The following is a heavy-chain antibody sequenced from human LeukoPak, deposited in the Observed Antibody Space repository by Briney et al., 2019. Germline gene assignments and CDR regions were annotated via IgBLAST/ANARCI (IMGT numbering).Heavy chain of an antibody. D-gene: IGHD3-10*01. CDR2: IYPGDSDT. J-gene: IGHJ4*02. CDR1: GYSFTTYW. Sequence: GESLKISCKGSGYSFTTYWIGWVRQLPGKGLEWMGIIYPGDSDTRYSPSFQGQVTISADKSISTAYLQWSSLKASDTAMYYCARRATMVRGIIKPSDYWGQGTLVTVSS. V-gene: IGHV5-51*01. CDR3: ARRATMVRGIIKPSDY.